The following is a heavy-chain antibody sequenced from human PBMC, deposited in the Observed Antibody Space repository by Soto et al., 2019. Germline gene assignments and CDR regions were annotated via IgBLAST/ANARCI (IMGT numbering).Heavy chain of an antibody. CDR1: GGSISSGGDY. CDR3: ARDLGGYGVFGP. D-gene: IGHD4-17*01. Sequence: TLSLTCTVSGGSISSGGDYWSWIRQHPGKGLEWIGYIHYRGGTYDNPSLRSRVTISVDTSKNQFSLKLSFVTDADTAVYYCARDLGGYGVFGPWGQGTMVTVSS. V-gene: IGHV4-31*03. J-gene: IGHJ5*02. CDR2: IHYRGGT.